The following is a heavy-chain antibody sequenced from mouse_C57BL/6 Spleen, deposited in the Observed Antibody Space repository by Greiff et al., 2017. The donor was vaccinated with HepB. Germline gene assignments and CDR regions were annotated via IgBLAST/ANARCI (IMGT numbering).Heavy chain of an antibody. CDR3: ARGTTVVAKGGYFDY. CDR1: GYTFTSYW. Sequence: QVQLQQPGAELVRPGSSVKLSCKASGYTFTSYWMHWVKQRPIQGLEWIGNIDPSDSETHYNQKFKDKATLTVDKSSSTAYMQLSSLTSEDSAVYYCARGTTVVAKGGYFDYRGQGTTLTVSS. CDR2: IDPSDSET. V-gene: IGHV1-52*01. J-gene: IGHJ2*01. D-gene: IGHD1-1*01.